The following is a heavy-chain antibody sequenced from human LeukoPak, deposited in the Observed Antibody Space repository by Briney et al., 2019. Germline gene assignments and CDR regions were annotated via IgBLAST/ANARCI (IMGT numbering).Heavy chain of an antibody. V-gene: IGHV3-23*01. J-gene: IGHJ4*02. CDR2: ISGSGGST. D-gene: IGHD3-10*01. Sequence: GGSLRLSCAASGFTFSTYAMSWVRQAPGKGLEWVSGISGSGGSTCYADSVKGRFTISRDNSKNTLYLQMNSLRAEDTAVYYCAKEGDYGSPPYYFDYWGQGTQVTVSS. CDR1: GFTFSTYA. CDR3: AKEGDYGSPPYYFDY.